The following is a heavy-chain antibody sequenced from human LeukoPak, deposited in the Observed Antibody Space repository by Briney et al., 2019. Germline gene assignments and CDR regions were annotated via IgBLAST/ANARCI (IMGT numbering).Heavy chain of an antibody. CDR2: ISTSGST. CDR3: AGSSGWSFFDY. D-gene: IGHD6-19*01. V-gene: IGHV4-61*02. CDR1: DGSISSGSYY. Sequence: SQTLSLTCTVSDGSISSGSYYWGWIRQPAGEGLEWIGRISTSGSTNYNPSLKSRVIISLDTSKNQFSLKLSSATAADTAVYYCAGSSGWSFFDYWGQGTLVTVSS. J-gene: IGHJ4*02.